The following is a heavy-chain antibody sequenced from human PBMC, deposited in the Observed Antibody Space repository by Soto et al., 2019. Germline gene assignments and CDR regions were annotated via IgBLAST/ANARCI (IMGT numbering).Heavy chain of an antibody. Sequence: QVHLVQSGAEVKTPGASVIVSCKTSGYTFFSYDISWLRQAPGQGLEWMGWISGYNGNTLSAQKFQGRVNMTRETATAKAYMELRSLRSDDMAVYYCAKHHGPPTSGKWLDPWCQETLVIVSS. V-gene: IGHV1-18*03. CDR3: AKHHGPPTSGKWLDP. CDR1: GYTFFSYD. J-gene: IGHJ5*01. D-gene: IGHD4-17*01. CDR2: ISGYNGNT.